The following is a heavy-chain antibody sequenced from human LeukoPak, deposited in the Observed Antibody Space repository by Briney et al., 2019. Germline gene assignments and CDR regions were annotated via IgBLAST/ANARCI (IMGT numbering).Heavy chain of an antibody. J-gene: IGHJ4*02. D-gene: IGHD7-27*01. Sequence: PGGSLRLSCAASGFTFDDYGMTWVRHGPGKGLEWVSGINWNGGSIGYADSVKGRFTISRDNAKNSLYLQMNSLRAEDTALYYCARGRDWGVTNFDYWGQGTLVTVSS. CDR2: INWNGGSI. V-gene: IGHV3-20*04. CDR3: ARGRDWGVTNFDY. CDR1: GFTFDDYG.